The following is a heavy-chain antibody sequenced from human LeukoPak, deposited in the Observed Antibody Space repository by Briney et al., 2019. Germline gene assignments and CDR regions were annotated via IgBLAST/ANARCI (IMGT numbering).Heavy chain of an antibody. J-gene: IGHJ5*02. Sequence: ASQTLSLTCAISGDSVSSNSAAWNWIRQSPSRGLEWLGRTYYRSKWYNDYAVSVKSRITINLDTSKNQFSLQLNSVTPEDTAVYYCARGQWLVFSGWFDPWGQGTLVTVSS. CDR3: ARGQWLVFSGWFDP. D-gene: IGHD6-19*01. V-gene: IGHV6-1*01. CDR1: GDSVSSNSAA. CDR2: TYYRSKWYN.